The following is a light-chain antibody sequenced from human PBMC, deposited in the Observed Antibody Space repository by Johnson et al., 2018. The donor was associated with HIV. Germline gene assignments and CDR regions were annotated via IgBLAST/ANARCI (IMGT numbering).Light chain of an antibody. CDR3: GTWDSSLRVGF. Sequence: QSVLTQPPSVSAAPGQRVNISCSGHSSNIENYFVSWYQQLPGAAPRLLIYEDYKRPSDIPDRFSGSKSGTSATLGITGLQTGDEADYYCGTWDSSLRVGFFGTGTKVTVL. CDR2: EDY. J-gene: IGLJ1*01. V-gene: IGLV1-51*02. CDR1: SSNIENYF.